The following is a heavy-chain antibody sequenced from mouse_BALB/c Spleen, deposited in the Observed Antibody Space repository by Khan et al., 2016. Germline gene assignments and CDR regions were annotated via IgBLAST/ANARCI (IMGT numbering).Heavy chain of an antibody. J-gene: IGHJ2*01. CDR3: ARGYYYDNYFDY. CDR2: ISYSGST. CDR1: GYSITSDYA. Sequence: DMQLQESGPGLVKPSQSLSLTCTVTGYSITSDYAWNWIRQFPGNKLEWMGYISYSGSTSYNPSLKSRISITRDTSKNQFFLQLNSVTTEDTATYYCARGYYYDNYFDYWGQGTTLTVSS. V-gene: IGHV3-2*02. D-gene: IGHD2-4*01.